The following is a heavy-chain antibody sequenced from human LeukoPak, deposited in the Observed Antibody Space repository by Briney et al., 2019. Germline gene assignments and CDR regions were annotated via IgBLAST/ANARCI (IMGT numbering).Heavy chain of an antibody. D-gene: IGHD3/OR15-3a*01. V-gene: IGHV3-66*03. CDR3: ARDRVANQDWVEFDP. J-gene: IGHJ5*02. Sequence: GGSLRLSCAVSGFRVSDYYMSWVRQAPGQGLEWVGLIRDSGEAFYADFARGRFAISRDESENTLYLQMNSLRVEDTVVYFCARDRVANQDWVEFDPWGQGTPVIVSS. CDR2: IRDSGEA. CDR1: GFRVSDYY.